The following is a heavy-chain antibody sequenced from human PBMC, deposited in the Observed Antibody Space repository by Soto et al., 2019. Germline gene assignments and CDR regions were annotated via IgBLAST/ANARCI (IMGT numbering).Heavy chain of an antibody. Sequence: QVQLVESGGGVVQPGRSLRLSCAASGFTFSSYGMHWVRQAPGKGLEWVAVISYDGSNKYYADSVKGRFTISRDNSKNTLYLQMNSLRAEDTAVYYCAKGDPSGSYNFDYWGQGTLVTVSS. CDR2: ISYDGSNK. V-gene: IGHV3-30*18. CDR3: AKGDPSGSYNFDY. CDR1: GFTFSSYG. J-gene: IGHJ4*02. D-gene: IGHD1-26*01.